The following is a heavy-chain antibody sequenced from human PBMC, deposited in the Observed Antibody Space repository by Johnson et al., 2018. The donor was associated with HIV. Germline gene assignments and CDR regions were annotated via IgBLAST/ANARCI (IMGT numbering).Heavy chain of an antibody. D-gene: IGHD2-15*01. CDR2: IYSGGST. V-gene: IGHV3-66*02. CDR3: ARDRLGAARPNAFDI. Sequence: VHLVESGGGLVRPGGSLRLSCAASGFTVSSNYMSWVRQAPGQGLEWVSVIYSGGSTYYADSVKGRFTISRDNSKNTLYLQMGSLRAEDTAIYYCARDRLGAARPNAFDIWGQGTMVTVSS. CDR1: GFTVSSNY. J-gene: IGHJ3*02.